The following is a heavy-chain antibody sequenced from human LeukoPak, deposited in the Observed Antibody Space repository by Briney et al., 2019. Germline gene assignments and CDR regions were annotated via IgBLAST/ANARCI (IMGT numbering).Heavy chain of an antibody. CDR2: ISAYNGNT. CDR1: GYTFTSYG. CDR3: AKAYYYGSGSNYKTFDY. J-gene: IGHJ4*02. Sequence: GASVKVSCKASGYTFTSYGISWVRQAPEQGLEWMGWISAYNGNTNFAQKLQGRVTMTTDTSTSTAYMDLRSLRSDDTAVYYCAKAYYYGSGSNYKTFDYWGQGTLVTVAS. D-gene: IGHD3-10*01. V-gene: IGHV1-18*01.